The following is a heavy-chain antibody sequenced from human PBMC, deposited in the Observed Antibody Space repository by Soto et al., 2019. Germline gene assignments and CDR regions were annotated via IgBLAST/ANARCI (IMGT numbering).Heavy chain of an antibody. V-gene: IGHV3-33*01. CDR2: IWYDGSNK. CDR1: GFTFSSYG. J-gene: IGHJ3*02. CDR3: ARELRRYCSSTSCADAFDI. D-gene: IGHD2-2*01. Sequence: QVQLVESGGGVVQPGRSQRLSCAASGFTFSSYGMHWVRQAPGKGLEWVAVIWYDGSNKYYADSVKGRFTISRDNSKNTLYLQMNSLRAEDTAVYYCARELRRYCSSTSCADAFDIWGQGTMVTVSS.